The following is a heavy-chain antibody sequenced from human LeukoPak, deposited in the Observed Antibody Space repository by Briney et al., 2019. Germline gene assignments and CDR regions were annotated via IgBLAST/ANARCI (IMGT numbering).Heavy chain of an antibody. V-gene: IGHV4-59*08. Sequence: SETLSLTCTVSGGSISSYYWSWIRQPPGKGLEWIGYIYYSGSTYYNPSLKSRVTISVDTSKNQFSLKLSSVTAADTAVYYCARYFGTTGTPNYWGQGTLVTVSS. CDR2: IYYSGST. CDR3: ARYFGTTGTPNY. J-gene: IGHJ4*02. CDR1: GGSISSYY. D-gene: IGHD1-1*01.